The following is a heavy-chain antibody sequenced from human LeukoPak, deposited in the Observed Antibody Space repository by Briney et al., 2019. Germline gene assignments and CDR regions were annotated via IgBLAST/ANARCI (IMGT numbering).Heavy chain of an antibody. V-gene: IGHV3-21*01. Sequence: GGSLRLSCAASGFTFSGSTMNWVRQAPGKGLEWVSFISTSSSYIYYADSVRGRFTISRDNAKNSLYLEMHSLRADDTAVYYCARAGGGYPAPDPFDYWGLGTLVTVST. CDR1: GFTFSGST. CDR3: ARAGGGYPAPDPFDY. D-gene: IGHD3-22*01. J-gene: IGHJ4*02. CDR2: ISTSSSYI.